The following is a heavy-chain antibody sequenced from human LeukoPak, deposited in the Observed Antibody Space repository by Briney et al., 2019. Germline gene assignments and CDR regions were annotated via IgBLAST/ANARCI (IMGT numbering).Heavy chain of an antibody. CDR1: GFTFSSYA. CDR3: VKDLRGGRTGPSLYYFDY. CDR2: ISSNGVGT. V-gene: IGHV3-64D*09. Sequence: PGGSLRLACSASGFTFSSYAMHWVRQAPGKGLEYVSAISSNGVGTYYADSVKGRFTISRDNSMNTLYLQMSSLRAEDTAVYYCVKDLRGGRTGPSLYYFDYWGQGTLVTVSS. J-gene: IGHJ4*02. D-gene: IGHD1-26*01.